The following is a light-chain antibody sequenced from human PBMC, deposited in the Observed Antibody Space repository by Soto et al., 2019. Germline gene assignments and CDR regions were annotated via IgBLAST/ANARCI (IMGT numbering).Light chain of an antibody. J-gene: IGKJ3*01. CDR2: DAS. CDR3: RHYGTSAL. CDR1: QSVSSSY. V-gene: IGKV3-20*01. Sequence: EIVLTQSPGTLSLSPGERATLSCRASQSVSSSYLAWYQQKPGQAPRLLIYDASRATVIPDRFSASGSGTDFTLTITRLEPEDFAVYYCRHYGTSALFGPGTKGAI.